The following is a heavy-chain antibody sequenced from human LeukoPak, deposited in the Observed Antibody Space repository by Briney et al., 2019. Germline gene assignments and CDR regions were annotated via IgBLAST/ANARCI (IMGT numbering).Heavy chain of an antibody. Sequence: SETLSLTCTVSGGSISSYYWSWIRQPPGKGLEWIGYIYYSGSTNYNPSLKSRVTISVDTSKNQFSLKLSSVTAADTAVYYCAREGRNYYDYYYYMDVWGKGTTVTVSS. CDR2: IYYSGST. V-gene: IGHV4-59*01. CDR3: AREGRNYYDYYYYMDV. J-gene: IGHJ6*03. D-gene: IGHD3-10*01. CDR1: GGSISSYY.